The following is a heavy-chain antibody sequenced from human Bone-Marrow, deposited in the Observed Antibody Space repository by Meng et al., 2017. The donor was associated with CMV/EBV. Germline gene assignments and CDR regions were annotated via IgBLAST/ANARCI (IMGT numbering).Heavy chain of an antibody. CDR1: GFTFSSYW. CDR3: ASGIVVVDAFDI. D-gene: IGHD2-15*01. J-gene: IGHJ3*02. V-gene: IGHV3-7*01. Sequence: GESLKISCAASGFTFSSYWMSWVRQAPGKGLEWVANIKQDGSEKYYVDSVKGRFTISRDNAKNSLYLQMNSLRAEDTAVYYCASGIVVVDAFDIWGQAKMITFSS. CDR2: IKQDGSEK.